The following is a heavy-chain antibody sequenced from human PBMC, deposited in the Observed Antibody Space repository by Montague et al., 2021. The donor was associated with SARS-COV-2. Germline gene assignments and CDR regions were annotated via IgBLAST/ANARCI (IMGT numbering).Heavy chain of an antibody. CDR2: ISGSGGTA. CDR1: GFNFNIYA. Sequence: SLRLSCAASGFNFNIYAMSWVRQAPGKGLEWTADISGSGGTADYGDAVKGRFTISRDNPKNTLFLQMDSLRAEDTAVYYCAKTRSTGLGWRFFDSWGQGTRVTVSS. J-gene: IGHJ4*02. CDR3: AKTRSTGLGWRFFDS. V-gene: IGHV3-23*01. D-gene: IGHD4-23*01.